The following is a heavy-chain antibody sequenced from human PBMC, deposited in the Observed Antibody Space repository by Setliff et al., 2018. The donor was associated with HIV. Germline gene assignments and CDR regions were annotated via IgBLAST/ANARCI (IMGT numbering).Heavy chain of an antibody. CDR1: GGSFSGYY. CDR3: ARCPLNGDRFFDH. V-gene: IGHV4-34*01. Sequence: SETLSLTCAVYGGSFSGYYWSFIRQPPGKGLEWIGEINHVGSTHYNPSLKSRVIISVETSKNQFSLHLNSVTAADTAVYYCARCPLNGDRFFDHWGQGTLVTVSS. D-gene: IGHD7-27*01. CDR2: INHVGST. J-gene: IGHJ4*02.